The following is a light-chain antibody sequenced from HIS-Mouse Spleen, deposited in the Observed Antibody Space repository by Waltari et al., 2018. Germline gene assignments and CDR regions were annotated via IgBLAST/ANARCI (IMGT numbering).Light chain of an antibody. CDR2: DVS. CDR1: SSDVGGYNY. J-gene: IGLJ2*01. V-gene: IGLV2-14*03. CDR3: SSYTSSSTVV. Sequence: QSALTQPASVSGSPGQSITISCTGTSSDVGGYNYVSWYQQHPGNAPKLMIYDVSNRPPGVSNRFSGSKSGNKASLTISGLQAEDEADYYCSSYTSSSTVVFGGGTKLTVL.